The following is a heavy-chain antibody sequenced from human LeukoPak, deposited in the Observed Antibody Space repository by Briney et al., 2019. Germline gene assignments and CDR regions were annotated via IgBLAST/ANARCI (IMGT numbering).Heavy chain of an antibody. CDR1: GGSFSGYY. J-gene: IGHJ4*02. V-gene: IGHV4-34*01. Sequence: SETLSFPCAVLGGSFSGYYWSWIRQPPGKGLEWFGEINHSGSTNYNPSHKSRVTISVDTSKNQFSLKLSSVTAADTAVYYCARESRSYSYDYVQGAFSFRIDYWGQGTLVTVSS. CDR3: ARESRSYSYDYVQGAFSFRIDY. CDR2: INHSGST. D-gene: IGHD5-18*01.